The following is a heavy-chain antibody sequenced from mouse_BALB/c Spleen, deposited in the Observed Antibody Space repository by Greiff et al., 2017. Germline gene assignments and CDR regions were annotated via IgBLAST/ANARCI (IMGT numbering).Heavy chain of an antibody. Sequence: EVQVVESGGDLVKPGGSLKLSCAASGFTFSSYGMSWVRQTPDKRLEWVATISSGGSYTYYPDSVKGRFTISRDNAKNTLYLQMSSLKSEDTAMYYCARLGNYYGLFAYWGQGTLVTVSA. CDR1: GFTFSSYG. J-gene: IGHJ3*01. CDR3: ARLGNYYGLFAY. V-gene: IGHV5-6*01. D-gene: IGHD1-2*01. CDR2: ISSGGSYT.